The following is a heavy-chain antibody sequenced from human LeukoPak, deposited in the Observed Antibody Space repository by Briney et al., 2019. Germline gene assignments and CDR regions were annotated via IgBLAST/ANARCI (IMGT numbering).Heavy chain of an antibody. V-gene: IGHV4-61*02. Sequence: SETLSLTCTVSGGSISSGSYYWSWIRQPAGKGLEWIGRIYTSGSTNYNPSLKSRVTISVDTSKNQFSLELSSVTAADTAVYYCARGVRYRQYYDFWSGYKYWGQGTLVTVSS. CDR3: ARGVRYRQYYDFWSGYKY. D-gene: IGHD3-3*01. CDR1: GGSISSGSYY. CDR2: IYTSGST. J-gene: IGHJ4*02.